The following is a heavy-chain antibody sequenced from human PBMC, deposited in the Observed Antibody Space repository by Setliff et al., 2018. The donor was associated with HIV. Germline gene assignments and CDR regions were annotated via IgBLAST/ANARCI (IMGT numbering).Heavy chain of an antibody. CDR2: VYHSGST. D-gene: IGHD1-26*01. J-gene: IGHJ4*02. V-gene: IGHV4-59*08. Sequence: SETLSLTCTVSGGSISSDYWSWIRQPPGKELEWIGYVYHSGSTNYNPSLKSRVTISVDTSKNQFSMKLRSVTAADTAVYYCARLRSELGVFDYWVQGTLVTVSS. CDR1: GGSISSDY. CDR3: ARLRSELGVFDY.